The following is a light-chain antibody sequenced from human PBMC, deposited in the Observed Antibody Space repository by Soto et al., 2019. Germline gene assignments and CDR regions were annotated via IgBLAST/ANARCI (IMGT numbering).Light chain of an antibody. CDR2: DVN. J-gene: IGLJ7*01. CDR3: SSYTTSRPHAV. V-gene: IGLV2-14*01. Sequence: QSVLTQPASVSGSPGQSITISCTGTSSDVGGYDFVSWYQQPPGKAPKLMIYDVNYRPSGVSNRFSGSKSGNTASLTISGLQAEDEADYYCSSYTTSRPHAVFGGGTQLTVL. CDR1: SSDVGGYDF.